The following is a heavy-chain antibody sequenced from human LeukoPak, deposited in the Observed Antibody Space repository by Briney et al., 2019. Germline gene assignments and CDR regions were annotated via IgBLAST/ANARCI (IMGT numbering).Heavy chain of an antibody. V-gene: IGHV3-33*06. CDR2: TWIDGSVQ. J-gene: IGHJ4*02. Sequence: GRSLRLSYASSGFTFNTHGMHWVRQAPIKGLDSIAATWIDGSVQRYSDAVKGRFTISRSNSLNTLYLQMNSLGVVDTPIYYCAKDTAVQFLEPAFWGQGTLVTVSS. CDR1: GFTFNTHG. CDR3: AKDTAVQFLEPAF. D-gene: IGHD3-3*01.